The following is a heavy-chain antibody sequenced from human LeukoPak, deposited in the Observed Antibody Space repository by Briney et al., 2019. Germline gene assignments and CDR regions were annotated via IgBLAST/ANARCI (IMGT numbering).Heavy chain of an antibody. CDR2: IYHSGST. D-gene: IGHD2-2*01. Sequence: PSGTLSLTCAVSGGSISSSNWWSWVRQPPGKGLEWIGEIYHSGSTNYNLSLKSRVTISVDKSKNQFSLKLSSVTAADTAVYYCARDWCSSTSCYSFDPWGQGTLVTVSS. J-gene: IGHJ5*02. V-gene: IGHV4-4*02. CDR3: ARDWCSSTSCYSFDP. CDR1: GGSISSSNW.